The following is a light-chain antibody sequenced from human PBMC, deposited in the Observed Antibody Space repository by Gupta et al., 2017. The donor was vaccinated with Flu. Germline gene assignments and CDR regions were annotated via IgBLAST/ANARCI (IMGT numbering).Light chain of an antibody. CDR2: DDN. CDR1: SIGSKS. V-gene: IGLV3-21*02. J-gene: IGLJ1*01. CDR3: QVWDSGSDHYV. Sequence: SYVLTQPPSVSVAPGQTARITCAGNSIGSKSVHWYQQKPGQAPVLVVYDDNDRPSGIPERFSGSNSGNMATLTISRVEAGDEADYYCQVWDSGSDHYVFGSGTEVTVL.